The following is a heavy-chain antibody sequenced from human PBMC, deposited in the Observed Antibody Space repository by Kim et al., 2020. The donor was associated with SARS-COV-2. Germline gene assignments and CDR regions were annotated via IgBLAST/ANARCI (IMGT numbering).Heavy chain of an antibody. CDR3: TKGTIVDIMSDAFDM. Sequence: GGSLRLSCAASGFTFDDYAMHWVRQAPGKGLEWVSSISWKSGSVAYADSVKGRFTISRDNAKKFLYLQMNGLRAEDTALYYCTKGTIVDIMSDAFDMWGQGTTLTVSS. D-gene: IGHD3-22*01. J-gene: IGHJ3*02. CDR2: ISWKSGSV. V-gene: IGHV3-9*01. CDR1: GFTFDDYA.